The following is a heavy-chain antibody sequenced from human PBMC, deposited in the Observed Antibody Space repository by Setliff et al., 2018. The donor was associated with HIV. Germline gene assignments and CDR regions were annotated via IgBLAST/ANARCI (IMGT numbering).Heavy chain of an antibody. CDR2: IYYSGST. J-gene: IGHJ4*02. CDR3: ARHRYGGYTGGFDY. V-gene: IGHV4-39*01. CDR1: GGSISSSSYY. Sequence: SETLSLTCTVSGGSISSSSYYWGWIRQPPGKGLEWIGSIYYSGSTYYNPSLKSRVTISVDTSKNQFSLKLSSVTAADTAVYYCARHRYGGYTGGFDYWGQGTLVTVSS. D-gene: IGHD5-12*01.